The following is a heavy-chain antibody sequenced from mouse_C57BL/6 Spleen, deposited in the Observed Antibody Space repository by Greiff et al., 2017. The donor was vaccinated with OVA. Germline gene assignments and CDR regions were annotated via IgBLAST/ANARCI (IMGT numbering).Heavy chain of an antibody. D-gene: IGHD2-4*01. CDR2: IYPSDSET. CDR3: ARRDYDGY. J-gene: IGHJ2*01. Sequence: VQLQQPGAELVRPGSSVKLSCKASGYTFTSYWMDWVKQRPGQGLEWIGNIYPSDSETHYNQKFKDKATLTVDKSSSTAYMQLSSLTSEDSAVYYCARRDYDGYWGQGTTLTVSS. V-gene: IGHV1-61*01. CDR1: GYTFTSYW.